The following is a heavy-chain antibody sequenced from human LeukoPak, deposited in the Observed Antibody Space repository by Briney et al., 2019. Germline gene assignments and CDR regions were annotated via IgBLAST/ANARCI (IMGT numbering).Heavy chain of an antibody. CDR3: ARDPGPRPGGY. D-gene: IGHD2-15*01. Sequence: GGSLRLSCAASGFTFSSYSMNWVRQAHGKGLGWVSSISSSSSYIYYADSVKGRSTISRDNAKNSLYLQMNSLRAEDTAVYYCARDPGPRPGGYWGQGTLVTVSS. J-gene: IGHJ4*02. V-gene: IGHV3-21*01. CDR2: ISSSSSYI. CDR1: GFTFSSYS.